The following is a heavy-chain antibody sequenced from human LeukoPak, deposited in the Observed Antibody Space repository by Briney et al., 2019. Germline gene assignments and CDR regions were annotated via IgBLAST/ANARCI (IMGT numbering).Heavy chain of an antibody. CDR1: GGSISNNSYY. CDR2: SYYSGIT. J-gene: IGHJ4*02. Sequence: SETLSLTCTVAGGSISNNSYYWGWIRQPPGKGLEWIGSSYYSGITYYNPSLKSRVTISVDTSKNQFSLKLSSVTAADTAVYYCASWGVTHHYFDSWGRGTLVTVSS. CDR3: ASWGVTHHYFDS. D-gene: IGHD3-10*01. V-gene: IGHV4-39*01.